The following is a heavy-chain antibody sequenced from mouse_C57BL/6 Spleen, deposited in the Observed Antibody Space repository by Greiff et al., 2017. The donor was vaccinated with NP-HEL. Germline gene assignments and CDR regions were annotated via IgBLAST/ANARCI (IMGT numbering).Heavy chain of an antibody. Sequence: QVQLQQSGAELVRPGTSVKVSCKASGYAFTNYLIEWVKQRPGQGLEWIGVINPGSGGTNYNEKFKGKATLTADKSSSTAYMQLSSLTSEDSAVYYCAVGDGYLPDYWGQGTTLTVSS. V-gene: IGHV1-54*01. CDR3: AVGDGYLPDY. CDR2: INPGSGGT. CDR1: GYAFTNYL. D-gene: IGHD2-3*01. J-gene: IGHJ2*01.